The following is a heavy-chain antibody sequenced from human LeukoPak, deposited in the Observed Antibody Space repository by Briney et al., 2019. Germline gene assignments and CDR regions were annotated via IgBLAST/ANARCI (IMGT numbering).Heavy chain of an antibody. CDR2: IWYDGSSK. CDR1: GFIFSSHG. CDR3: ARDPVRDGYPYSFDY. D-gene: IGHD5-24*01. J-gene: IGHJ4*02. V-gene: IGHV3-33*01. Sequence: GGSLRLSCAASGFIFSSHGMHWVRQAPGKGLEWVAVIWYDGSSKYYADSVKGRFTISRDNSKNTLYLQMDSLRGEDTAVYYCARDPVRDGYPYSFDYWGQGTLVTVSS.